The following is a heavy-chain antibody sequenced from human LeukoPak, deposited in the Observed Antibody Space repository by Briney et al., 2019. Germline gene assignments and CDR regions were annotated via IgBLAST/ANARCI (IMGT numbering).Heavy chain of an antibody. CDR2: ISGSGFST. J-gene: IGHJ4*02. V-gene: IGHV3-23*01. Sequence: WIRQPPGKGLEWVSTISGSGFSTYYADSVKGRFTISRDNSKNTLYLQMNSLRAEDTAVYYCAKPQAAMVYYYFDYWGQGTLVTVSS. CDR3: AKPQAAMVYYYFDY. D-gene: IGHD5-18*01.